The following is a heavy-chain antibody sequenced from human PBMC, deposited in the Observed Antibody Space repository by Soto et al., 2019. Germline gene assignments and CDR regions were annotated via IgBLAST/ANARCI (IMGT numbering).Heavy chain of an antibody. CDR2: INHSGST. V-gene: IGHV4-34*01. CDR1: GGSFSGYY. D-gene: IGHD6-19*01. CDR3: ARDSLGLAGGLLLTNTPYYFDY. J-gene: IGHJ4*02. Sequence: SETLSLTCAVYGGSFSGYYWSWIRQPPGKGLEWIGEINHSGSTNYNPSLKSRVTISVDTSKNQFSLKLSSVTAADTAVYYCARDSLGLAGGLLLTNTPYYFDYWGQGTLVTVSS.